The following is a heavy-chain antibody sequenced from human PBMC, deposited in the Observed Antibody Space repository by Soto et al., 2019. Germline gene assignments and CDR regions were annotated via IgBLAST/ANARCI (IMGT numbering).Heavy chain of an antibody. CDR3: ARGANVLLWFGEPDV. V-gene: IGHV1-8*01. CDR2: MNPNSGNT. Sequence: ASVKVSCRASGYTFTSYDINWVRQATGQGLEWMGWMNPNSGNTGYAQKFQGRVTMTRNTSISTAYMELSSLRSEDTAVYYCARGANVLLWFGEPDVWGKGTTVTVSS. J-gene: IGHJ6*04. D-gene: IGHD3-10*01. CDR1: GYTFTSYD.